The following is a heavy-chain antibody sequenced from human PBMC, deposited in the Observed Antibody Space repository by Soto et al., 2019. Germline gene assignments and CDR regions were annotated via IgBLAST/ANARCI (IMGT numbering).Heavy chain of an antibody. CDR1: GFPFSDYT. J-gene: IGHJ4*02. D-gene: IGHD3-16*01. V-gene: IGHV3-48*02. CDR2: ISSGSSSI. CDR3: ARDELLNLGALDC. Sequence: EVQLVESGGGLVQPGGSLRLSCDASGFPFSDYTMNWVRQAPGKGLEWVSYISSGSSSIYYADSVKGRFTISRDNAKNSLCLQTNSLRDEDTAGYYWARDELLNLGALDCWGQGTLVTVSS.